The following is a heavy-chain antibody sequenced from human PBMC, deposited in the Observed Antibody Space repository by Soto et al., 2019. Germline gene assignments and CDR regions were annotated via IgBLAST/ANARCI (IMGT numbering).Heavy chain of an antibody. Sequence: GGSLRLSCAASGFTFSSYAMSWVRQAPGKGLEWVSAISGSGGSTYYADSVKGRFTISRDNSKNTLYLQMNSLRAEDTAVYYCAKAPDYYGSGSYYTPHPHVIFDYWGQGTL. CDR1: GFTFSSYA. CDR2: ISGSGGST. J-gene: IGHJ4*02. CDR3: AKAPDYYGSGSYYTPHPHVIFDY. V-gene: IGHV3-23*01. D-gene: IGHD3-10*01.